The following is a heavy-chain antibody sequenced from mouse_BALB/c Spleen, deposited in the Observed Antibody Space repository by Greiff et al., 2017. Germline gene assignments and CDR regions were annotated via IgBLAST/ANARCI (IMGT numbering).Heavy chain of an antibody. D-gene: IGHD1-1*01. CDR1: GYSITSDYA. CDR3: ASSPYGSSAFDY. CDR2: ISYSGST. V-gene: IGHV3-2*02. Sequence: EVKLMESGPGLVKPSQSLSLTCTVTGYSITSDYAWNWIRQFPGNKLEWMGYISYSGSTSYNPSLKSRISITRDTSKNQFFLQLNSVTTEDTATYYCASSPYGSSAFDYWGQGTTLTVSS. J-gene: IGHJ2*01.